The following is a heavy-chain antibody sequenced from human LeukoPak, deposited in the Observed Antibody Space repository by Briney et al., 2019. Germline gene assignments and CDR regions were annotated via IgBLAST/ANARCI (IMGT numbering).Heavy chain of an antibody. Sequence: GGSLRLSCAASGFTFSASAMRWVRQTSGKGLEWVGRIRSKANTYARAYATSVKGRFTISRDESKNRAYREMNSLKIADTAVHYCTRNWDYSGFFDYWGQGTLVTVSS. CDR1: GFTFSASA. D-gene: IGHD4-11*01. J-gene: IGHJ4*02. CDR3: TRNWDYSGFFDY. V-gene: IGHV3-73*01. CDR2: IRSKANTYAR.